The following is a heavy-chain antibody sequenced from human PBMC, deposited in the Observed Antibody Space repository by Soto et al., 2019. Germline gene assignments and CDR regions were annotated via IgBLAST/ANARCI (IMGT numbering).Heavy chain of an antibody. CDR3: ARDSRSGYYLDY. CDR2: IYHSGGT. J-gene: IGHJ4*02. CDR1: GGSISSGGYS. V-gene: IGHV4-30-2*01. Sequence: QLQLQESGSGLVKPSQTLSLTCAVSGGSISSGGYSWNWIRQPPGKGLEWIGYIYHSGGTDYNPSLKSRVTITVDSSNNQCSLKLSSVTAADTAVYYCARDSRSGYYLDYWGQGTLVTVSS. D-gene: IGHD3-22*01.